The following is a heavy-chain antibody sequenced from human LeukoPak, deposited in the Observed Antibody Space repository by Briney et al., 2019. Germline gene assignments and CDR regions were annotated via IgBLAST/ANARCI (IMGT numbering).Heavy chain of an antibody. V-gene: IGHV1-69*06. CDR1: GGTFSSYA. CDR2: IIPIFGTA. Sequence: SVKVSCKASGGTFSSYAISWVRQAPGQGLEWMGGIIPIFGTANYEQTFQGRVTNTADKSTSTSYIELSRLRSEDTAVYYCAIDYYWGQGTLVTVSS. J-gene: IGHJ4*02. CDR3: AIDYY.